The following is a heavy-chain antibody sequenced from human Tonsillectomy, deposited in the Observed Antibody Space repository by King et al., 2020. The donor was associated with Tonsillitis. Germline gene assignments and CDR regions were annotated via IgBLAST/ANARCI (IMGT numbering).Heavy chain of an antibody. CDR3: AKDKYGSGTYYNANDY. J-gene: IGHJ4*02. CDR1: GFNFDDYA. CDR2: ISGDGGST. V-gene: IGHV3-43*02. D-gene: IGHD3-10*01. Sequence: VQLVESGGGVVQPGGSLRLSCAASGFNFDDYAIHWVRQAPGKGLEWVSRISGDGGSTYFADSVKGRFTISRDNSNNSLYLQMKSLRTEDTALYYCAKDKYGSGTYYNANDYWGQGTLVTVPS.